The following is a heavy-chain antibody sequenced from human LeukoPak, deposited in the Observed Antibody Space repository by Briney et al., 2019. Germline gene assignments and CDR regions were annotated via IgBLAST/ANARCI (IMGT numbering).Heavy chain of an antibody. CDR2: IYYSGST. D-gene: IGHD3-10*01. Sequence: PSETLSLTCTVSGGSISSYYWSWIRQPPGKGLEWIGYIYYSGSTNYNPSLKSRVTISVDTSKNQFSLKLSSVTAADTAVYYCARHAVRGVIITGHYFDYWGQGTLVTVSS. CDR3: ARHAVRGVIITGHYFDY. CDR1: GGSISSYY. J-gene: IGHJ4*02. V-gene: IGHV4-59*08.